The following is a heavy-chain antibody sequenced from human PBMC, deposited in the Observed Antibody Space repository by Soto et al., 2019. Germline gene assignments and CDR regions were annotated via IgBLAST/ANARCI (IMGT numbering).Heavy chain of an antibody. Sequence: QVQLQQWGAGLLKPSETLSLTCAVYGGSFSGYYWSWIRQPPGKGLEWIGEINHSGSTNYNPSLKSRVTISVDTSKNQFSLKLSSVTAADTAVYYCARHAVDTAMVPHDYWGQGTLVTVSS. J-gene: IGHJ4*02. CDR3: ARHAVDTAMVPHDY. V-gene: IGHV4-34*01. CDR1: GGSFSGYY. D-gene: IGHD5-18*01. CDR2: INHSGST.